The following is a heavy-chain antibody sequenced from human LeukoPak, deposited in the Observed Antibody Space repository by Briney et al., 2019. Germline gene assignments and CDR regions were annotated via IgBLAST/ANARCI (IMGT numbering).Heavy chain of an antibody. Sequence: SETPSLTCTVSGGSISSGSYYWSWIRQPAGKGLEWIGRIYTSGSINYNPSLKSRVTISVDTSKNQFSLKLSSVTAADTAVYYCARITAAKQDAFDIWGQGTMVTVSS. V-gene: IGHV4-61*02. J-gene: IGHJ3*02. D-gene: IGHD2-2*01. CDR2: IYTSGSI. CDR1: GGSISSGSYY. CDR3: ARITAAKQDAFDI.